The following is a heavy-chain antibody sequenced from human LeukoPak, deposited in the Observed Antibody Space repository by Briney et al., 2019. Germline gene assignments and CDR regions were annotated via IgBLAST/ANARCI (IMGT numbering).Heavy chain of an antibody. D-gene: IGHD2-15*01. CDR2: IYYSGST. J-gene: IGHJ4*02. Sequence: SETLSLTCTVSGGSISSYYWSWIRQPPGKGLEWIGYIYYSGSTNYNPSLKSRVTISVDTSKNQFSLKLSSVTAADTAVYYCARHEERWPHYFDCWGQGTLVTVSS. CDR1: GGSISSYY. V-gene: IGHV4-59*08. CDR3: ARHEERWPHYFDC.